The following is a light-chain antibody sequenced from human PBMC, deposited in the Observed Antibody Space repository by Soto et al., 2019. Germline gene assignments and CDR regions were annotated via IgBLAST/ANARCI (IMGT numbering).Light chain of an antibody. CDR3: MQGTHWPPYT. V-gene: IGKV2-30*01. CDR1: HSLVYSDGIAY. CDR2: KVS. Sequence: DVVMTQSPLSLPVTLGQPASISCRSSHSLVYSDGIAYLNWFQQRPGQSPRRLIYKVSYRDSGVPDRFSGSVSGTDFPLRISRVEAEDVGVYYCMQGTHWPPYTFGQGTKLEIK. J-gene: IGKJ2*01.